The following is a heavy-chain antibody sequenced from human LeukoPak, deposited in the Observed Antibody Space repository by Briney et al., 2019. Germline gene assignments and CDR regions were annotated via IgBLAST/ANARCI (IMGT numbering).Heavy chain of an antibody. J-gene: IGHJ4*02. D-gene: IGHD6-13*01. CDR1: GGSVRDNY. V-gene: IGHV4-34*01. Sequence: SETLSLTCAVYGGSVRDNYWSWIRQPPGKRLEWIGEIHHSGSTKYNPSLKSRVTISLDTSKNQFSLKLNSMTAADTAVYYCAGHVSAAAGGRWGQGTLVTVSS. CDR3: AGHVSAAAGGR. CDR2: IHHSGST.